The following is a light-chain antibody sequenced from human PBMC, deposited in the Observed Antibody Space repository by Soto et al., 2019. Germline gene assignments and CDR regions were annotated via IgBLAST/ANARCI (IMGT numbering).Light chain of an antibody. Sequence: DIQMAQSPPSLSASVGDRVTITCRSSQSIRNWLAWYKDKPGKAPKLLIYGASSLESGVPSRFCVNGSGTEFTLPFSSLQPDDFATDDCQPYNSHWTCCQLTKVDIK. CDR3: QPYNSHWT. CDR1: QSIRNW. CDR2: GAS. V-gene: IGKV1-5*01. J-gene: IGKJ1*01.